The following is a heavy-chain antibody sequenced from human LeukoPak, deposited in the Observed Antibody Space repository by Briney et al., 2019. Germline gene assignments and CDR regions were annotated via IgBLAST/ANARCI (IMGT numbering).Heavy chain of an antibody. CDR1: GGSFSGYY. J-gene: IGHJ4*02. D-gene: IGHD1-20*01. V-gene: IGHV4-34*01. CDR2: INHSGST. CDR3: ARGRITGTTDY. Sequence: ASETLSLTCAVYGGSFSGYYWSWIRQPPGKGLEWIGEINHSGSTNYNPSLKSQVTISVDTSKNQFSLKLSSVTAADTAVYYCARGRITGTTDYWGQGTLVTVSS.